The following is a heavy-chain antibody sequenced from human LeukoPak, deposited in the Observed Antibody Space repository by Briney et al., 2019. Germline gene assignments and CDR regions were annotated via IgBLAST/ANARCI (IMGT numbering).Heavy chain of an antibody. CDR2: IYSGGST. J-gene: IGHJ6*02. D-gene: IGHD5-12*01. CDR3: ARDPHSGYDFLRYYYYGMDV. CDR1: GFTVSSNY. V-gene: IGHV3-53*05. Sequence: QPGGSLRLSCAASGFTVSSNYMSWVRQAPGKGLEWVSVIYSGGSTYYADSVKGRFTISRDNSKNTLYLQMNSLRAEDTAVYYCARDPHSGYDFLRYYYYGMDVWGQGTTVTVSS.